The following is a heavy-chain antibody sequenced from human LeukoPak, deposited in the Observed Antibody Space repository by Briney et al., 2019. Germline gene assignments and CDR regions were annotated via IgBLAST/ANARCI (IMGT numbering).Heavy chain of an antibody. CDR2: MNPNSGNT. Sequence: ASVKVSCKASGYTFTSYDINWVRQATGQGLEWMGWMNPNSGNTGYAQKFQGRVTMTRNTSISTAYMELSSLRSEDTAVYYCARDPALVPAAASCMDVWGKGTTVTVSS. CDR3: ARDPALVPAAASCMDV. V-gene: IGHV1-8*01. J-gene: IGHJ6*03. CDR1: GYTFTSYD. D-gene: IGHD2-2*01.